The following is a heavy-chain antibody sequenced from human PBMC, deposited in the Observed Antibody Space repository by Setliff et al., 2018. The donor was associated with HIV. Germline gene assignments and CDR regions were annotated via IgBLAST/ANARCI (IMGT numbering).Heavy chain of an antibody. D-gene: IGHD3-16*01. Sequence: ASVKVPCKTSGYTFTQSHDLHWVRQVPGQGPEWMGWINLVTGKTAYLQKFQGRVIITRDTSASTAFMEMSSLRSEDTAVYFCANGGSGGQFDHWGQGTLVTVS. CDR3: ANGGSGGQFDH. CDR1: GYTFTQSHD. V-gene: IGHV1-3*01. J-gene: IGHJ4*02. CDR2: INLVTGKT.